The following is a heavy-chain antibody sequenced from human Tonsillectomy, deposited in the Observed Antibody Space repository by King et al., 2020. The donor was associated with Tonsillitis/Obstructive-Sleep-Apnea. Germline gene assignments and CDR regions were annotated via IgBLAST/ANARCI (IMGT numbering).Heavy chain of an antibody. CDR1: GYTFTGYY. Sequence: VQLVESGAEVKKPGASVTVSCKASGYTFTGYYMHWVRQAPGQGLEWMGWINPNSGGTKYAQKFQGWVTMTRDTSISTAYMEVSRLRYDDTAVYYCARWGFGESFDSWGQGTLVTVSS. J-gene: IGHJ4*02. V-gene: IGHV1-2*04. CDR2: INPNSGGT. CDR3: ARWGFGESFDS. D-gene: IGHD3-10*01.